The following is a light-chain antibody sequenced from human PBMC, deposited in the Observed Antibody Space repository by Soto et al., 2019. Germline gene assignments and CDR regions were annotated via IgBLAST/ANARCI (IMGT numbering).Light chain of an antibody. V-gene: IGKV3-15*01. Sequence: EIVMTQSPATLSVSPGERATLSCRASQSVSSNLAWYQQKPGQAPRLLIYGASTRATGIPARFSGSGSGTEFTLTISSLQSADFAVYYCQKYNNWPITFGQGTRLEIK. CDR3: QKYNNWPIT. CDR2: GAS. CDR1: QSVSSN. J-gene: IGKJ5*01.